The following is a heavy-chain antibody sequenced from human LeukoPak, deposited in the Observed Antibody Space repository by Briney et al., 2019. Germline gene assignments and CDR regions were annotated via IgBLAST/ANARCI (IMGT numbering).Heavy chain of an antibody. J-gene: IGHJ4*02. CDR3: ARGRNIVVVTAMGY. CDR1: GYTFTSYD. CDR2: MNPNSGNT. D-gene: IGHD2-21*02. Sequence: ASVKVSCKASGYTFTSYDINWVRQATGQGLEWMGWMNPNSGNTGYPQKFQGRVTMTRNTSISTAYMELSSLRSEDTAVYYCARGRNIVVVTAMGYWGQGTLVTVSS. V-gene: IGHV1-8*01.